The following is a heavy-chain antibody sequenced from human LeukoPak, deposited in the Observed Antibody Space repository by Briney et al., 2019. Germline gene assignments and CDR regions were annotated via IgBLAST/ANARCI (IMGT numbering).Heavy chain of an antibody. CDR2: IWYDGSNK. V-gene: IGHV3-33*01. CDR3: ARDRGITMIRPPMDYYYGMDV. D-gene: IGHD3-22*01. CDR1: GFTFSSYG. J-gene: IGHJ6*02. Sequence: GGSLRLSCAASGFTFSSYGMHWVRQAPGKGLEWVAVIWYDGSNKYYADSVKGRFTISRDNSKNTLYLQMNSLRAEDTAVYYCARDRGITMIRPPMDYYYGMDVWGQGTTVTVSS.